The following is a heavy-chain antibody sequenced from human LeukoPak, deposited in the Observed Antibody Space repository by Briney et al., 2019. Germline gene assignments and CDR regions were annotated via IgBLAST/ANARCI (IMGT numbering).Heavy chain of an antibody. J-gene: IGHJ3*02. CDR3: ARVDCSSTSCYTFGAFDI. D-gene: IGHD2-2*02. CDR2: IYYSGST. Sequence: SSETLSLTCTVSGGSISHYYWNWIRQPPGKGLEWIGYIYYSGSTNYNPSLRSRVTISVDTSKNQFSLKLSSVTAADTAVYYCARVDCSSTSCYTFGAFDIWGQGTMVTVSS. V-gene: IGHV4-59*01. CDR1: GGSISHYY.